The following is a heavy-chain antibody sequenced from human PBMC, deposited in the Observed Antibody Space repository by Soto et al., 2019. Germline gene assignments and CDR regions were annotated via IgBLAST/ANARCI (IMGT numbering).Heavy chain of an antibody. CDR3: ARDVRPANGPNSFDY. V-gene: IGHV1-18*01. Sequence: ASVKVSCKASGYTFTSYGISWLRQSPGQGLEWMGWISAYNGNTNYAQKLQGRVTMTTDTSTSTAYMELRSLRSDDTAVYYCARDVRPANGPNSFDYWGQGTLVTVSS. J-gene: IGHJ4*02. CDR1: GYTFTSYG. D-gene: IGHD2-8*01. CDR2: ISAYNGNT.